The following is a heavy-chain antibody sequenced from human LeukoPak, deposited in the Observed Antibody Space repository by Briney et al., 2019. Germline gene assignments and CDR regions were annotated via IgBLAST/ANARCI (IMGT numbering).Heavy chain of an antibody. CDR2: IKQDGSEK. V-gene: IGHV3-7*03. CDR3: AKDAQPRSRWFDP. Sequence: PGGSLRLSCAASGFIFKDYWMIWVRQAPGKGLEWVANIKQDGSEKYYVDSVKGRFTISGDNAKNSLYLQMNTLRAEDTAMYYCAKDAQPRSRWFDPWGQGTLVTVSS. J-gene: IGHJ5*02. CDR1: GFIFKDYW. D-gene: IGHD3-16*01.